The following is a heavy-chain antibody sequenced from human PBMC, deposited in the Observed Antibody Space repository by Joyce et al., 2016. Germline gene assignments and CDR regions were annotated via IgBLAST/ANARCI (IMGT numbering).Heavy chain of an antibody. CDR2: ISDSDDGT. D-gene: IGHD2-15*01. CDR3: AKGTLGSCSGTTCYPLDS. J-gene: IGHJ4*02. CDR1: GFTFRSCA. Sequence: EVQLLESGGGWVQPGGSLSLSCAAPGFTFRSCAMSWVRQAPGKVLEWVAAISDSDDGTYHADSVGGRFTISTDNSKNTLYLQMNSLTAEDTAIYYCAKGTLGSCSGTTCYPLDSWGQGTLVTVSS. V-gene: IGHV3-23*01.